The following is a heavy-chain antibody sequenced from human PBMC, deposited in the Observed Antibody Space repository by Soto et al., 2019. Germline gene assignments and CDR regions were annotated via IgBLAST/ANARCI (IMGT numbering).Heavy chain of an antibody. J-gene: IGHJ6*02. CDR3: ARAMRGYCSGGSCYSHYYYYYGMDV. V-gene: IGHV3-30-3*01. D-gene: IGHD2-15*01. CDR2: ISYDGSNK. CDR1: GFTFSSYA. Sequence: GGSLRLSCAASGFTFSSYAMHWVRQAPGKGLEWVAVISYDGSNKYYADSVKGRFTISRDNSKNTLYLQMNSLRAEDTAVYYCARAMRGYCSGGSCYSHYYYYYGMDVWGQGTTVTVSS.